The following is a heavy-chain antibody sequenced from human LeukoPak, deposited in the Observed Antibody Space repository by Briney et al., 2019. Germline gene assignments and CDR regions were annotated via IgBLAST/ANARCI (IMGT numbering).Heavy chain of an antibody. J-gene: IGHJ4*02. CDR1: GYTFTSYD. D-gene: IGHD7-27*01. CDR2: MSPNSGDT. CDR3: ARGPPNWGYDY. V-gene: IGHV1-8*01. Sequence: ASVKVSCKASGYTFTSYDFDWERQATGQRPEWMGWMSPNSGDTGYAQKFQDRVTMTRNTSISTAYMELSSLRSEDTAVYYCARGPPNWGYDYWGPGTLVTVSS.